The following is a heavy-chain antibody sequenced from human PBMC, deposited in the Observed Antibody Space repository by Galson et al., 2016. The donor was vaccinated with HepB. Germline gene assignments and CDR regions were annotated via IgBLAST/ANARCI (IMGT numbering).Heavy chain of an antibody. CDR2: MSGDGGVT. J-gene: IGHJ4*02. CDR3: ARHIGGRGYFDF. Sequence: CAVSGLTFSTSWMHWVRQAPGEGLVWVSRMSGDGGVTDYADSVKGRFTISRDNAKNTLYLQMNSLRAEDTALYYCARHIGGRGYFDFWGQGALVTVSS. CDR1: GLTFSTSW. V-gene: IGHV3-74*01. D-gene: IGHD2-21*01.